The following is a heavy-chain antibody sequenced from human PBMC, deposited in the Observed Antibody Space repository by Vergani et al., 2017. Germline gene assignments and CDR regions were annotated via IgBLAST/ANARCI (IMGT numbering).Heavy chain of an antibody. CDR3: AKGYDFWSGYNDY. V-gene: IGHV3-23*03. Sequence: EVQLVETGGGLIQPGGSLRLSCAASGFTFSSYAMSWVRQAPGKGLEWVSVIYSGGSSTYYADSVKGRFTISRDNSKNTLYLQMNSLRAEDTAVYYCAKGYDFWSGYNDYWGQGTPVTVSS. CDR2: IYSGGSST. J-gene: IGHJ4*02. D-gene: IGHD3-3*01. CDR1: GFTFSSYA.